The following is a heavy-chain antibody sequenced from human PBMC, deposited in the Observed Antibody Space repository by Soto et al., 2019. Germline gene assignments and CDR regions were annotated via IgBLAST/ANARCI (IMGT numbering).Heavy chain of an antibody. Sequence: SETLSLTCTVSGGSIISGDYYWIWIRQPPGKGLEWIGYIYYSGSTYYNPSLKSRVTISVDTSKNQFSLKLSSVTAADTAVYYCARAMVDMVRGVSHRPDNFDYWGQGTLVTVSS. V-gene: IGHV4-30-4*01. CDR2: IYYSGST. D-gene: IGHD3-10*01. CDR1: GGSIISGDYY. CDR3: ARAMVDMVRGVSHRPDNFDY. J-gene: IGHJ4*02.